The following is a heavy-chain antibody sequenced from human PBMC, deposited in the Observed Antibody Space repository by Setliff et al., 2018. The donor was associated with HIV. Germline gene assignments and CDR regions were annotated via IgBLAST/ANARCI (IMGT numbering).Heavy chain of an antibody. CDR2: TSSGGITS. D-gene: IGHD5-18*01. CDR1: GFTFSDFY. J-gene: IGHJ4*02. V-gene: IGHV3-11*04. CDR3: AREWDTDMAHLDY. Sequence: LRLSCATSGFTFSDFYMSWIRQAPGKGLECFSYTSSGGITSYYADSVKGRFTVSRDNAKNSLYLQMTSLRAEDTAVYYCAREWDTDMAHLDYWGQGTMVTVSS.